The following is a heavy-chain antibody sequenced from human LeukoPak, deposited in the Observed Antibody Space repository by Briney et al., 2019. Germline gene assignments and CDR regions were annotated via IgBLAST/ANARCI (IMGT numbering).Heavy chain of an antibody. CDR2: MNLNSGDT. Sequence: GASVKVSCKASGYTFTNYAISWVRQAPGQGLEWMGWMNLNSGDTYYAENFQGRFSITSDTSKSTTYMDLASLAPEDTAVYYCARVPVPAPRRGLYFDYWGQGTLITVSS. J-gene: IGHJ4*02. V-gene: IGHV1-8*02. CDR1: GYTFTNYA. CDR3: ARVPVPAPRRGLYFDY. D-gene: IGHD2-2*01.